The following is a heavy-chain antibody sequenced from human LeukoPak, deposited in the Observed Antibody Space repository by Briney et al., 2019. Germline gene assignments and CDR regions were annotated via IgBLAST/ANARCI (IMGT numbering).Heavy chain of an antibody. CDR3: ARAPIFGVDKNAFDI. J-gene: IGHJ3*02. CDR1: GYSISSGYY. D-gene: IGHD3-3*01. V-gene: IGHV4-38-2*02. CDR2: IYTSGST. Sequence: PSETLSLTCTVSGYSISSGYYWGWIRQPPGKGLEWIGRIYTSGSTNYNPSLKSRVTMSVDTSKNQFSLKLSSVTAADTAVYYCARAPIFGVDKNAFDIWGQGTMVTVSS.